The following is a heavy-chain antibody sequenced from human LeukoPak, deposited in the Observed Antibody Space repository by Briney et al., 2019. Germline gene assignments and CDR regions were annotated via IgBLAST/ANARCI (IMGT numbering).Heavy chain of an antibody. D-gene: IGHD6-19*01. CDR2: NYYSGST. CDR3: ARMSSGKTYYYYYMDV. Sequence: SETLSLPCTVSGGYISSSSYYWGWIRQPPGKGLEWVGRNYYSGSTYYNPPLKSRVPISVDTSKNQFSLKLSSVTAADTAVYYCARMSSGKTYYYYYMDVCGKGTTVTVSS. V-gene: IGHV4-39*01. J-gene: IGHJ6*03. CDR1: GGYISSSSYY.